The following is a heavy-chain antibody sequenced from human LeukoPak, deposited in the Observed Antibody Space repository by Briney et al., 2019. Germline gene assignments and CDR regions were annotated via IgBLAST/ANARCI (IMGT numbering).Heavy chain of an antibody. D-gene: IGHD4-17*01. CDR1: GGSISSSSYY. CDR3: ARGHDYGDYEDD. Sequence: SETLSLTCTVSGGSISSSSYYWGWIRQPPGKGLEWIGSIYYSGSTYYNPSLKSRVTISVDTSKNQFSLKLSSVTAADTAVYYCARGHDYGDYEDDWGQGTLVTVSS. V-gene: IGHV4-39*01. J-gene: IGHJ4*02. CDR2: IYYSGST.